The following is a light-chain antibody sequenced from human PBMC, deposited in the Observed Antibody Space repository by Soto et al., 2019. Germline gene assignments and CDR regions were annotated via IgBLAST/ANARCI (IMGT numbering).Light chain of an antibody. CDR1: QGIDRR. CDR2: DAS. CDR3: QQYFTVPHT. J-gene: IGKJ2*01. Sequence: DIQMTQSPSTLSASVRDSVTITCRASQGIDRRLAWYKKKPGKAPNLVIYDASTLESGDPSRFSGSGSGTEFTLTISSLQPDDSATYYCQQYFTVPHTFGLGTTLQIK. V-gene: IGKV1-5*01.